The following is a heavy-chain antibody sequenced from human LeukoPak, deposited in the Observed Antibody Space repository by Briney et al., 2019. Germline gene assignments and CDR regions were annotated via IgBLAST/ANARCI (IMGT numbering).Heavy chain of an antibody. CDR1: GFAFSSYA. J-gene: IGHJ4*02. CDR3: ARVTTFYYDSSGYQFDY. Sequence: PGGSLRLSCAASGFAFSSYAMHWVRQAPGKGLEWVAVISYDGSNKYYADSVKGRFTISRGNSKNTLYLQMNSLRAEDTAVYYCARVTTFYYDSSGYQFDYWGQGTLVTVSS. CDR2: ISYDGSNK. D-gene: IGHD3-22*01. V-gene: IGHV3-30*01.